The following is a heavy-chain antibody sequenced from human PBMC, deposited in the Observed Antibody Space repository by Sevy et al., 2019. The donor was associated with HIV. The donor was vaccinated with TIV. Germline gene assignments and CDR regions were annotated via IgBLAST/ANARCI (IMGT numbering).Heavy chain of an antibody. CDR2: ISGSGGST. CDR1: GFTFSSYA. D-gene: IGHD3-22*01. V-gene: IGHV3-23*01. CDR3: AKQGYYYDSSGDIDY. Sequence: GGSLRLSCAASGFTFSSYAMSWVRQAPGKGLEWVSAISGSGGSTYYADSVKGRFTISRDNSKNTLYLQMNILRAEDTAVYYCAKQGYYYDSSGDIDYWGQGTLVTVSS. J-gene: IGHJ4*02.